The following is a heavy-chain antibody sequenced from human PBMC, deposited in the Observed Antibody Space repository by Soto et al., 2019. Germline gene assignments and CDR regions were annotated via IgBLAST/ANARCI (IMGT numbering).Heavy chain of an antibody. Sequence: PSETLSLTCTVSGGSISSGGYYWSWIRQHPGKGLEWIGYIYYSGSTYFNPSLKSRLTISVDRSKNQFPLQLSSVTAADTAVYYCARAGHSSSSEGANWFDPWGQGTLVTVSS. J-gene: IGHJ5*02. CDR2: IYYSGST. CDR3: ARAGHSSSSEGANWFDP. V-gene: IGHV4-31*03. CDR1: GGSISSGGYY. D-gene: IGHD6-6*01.